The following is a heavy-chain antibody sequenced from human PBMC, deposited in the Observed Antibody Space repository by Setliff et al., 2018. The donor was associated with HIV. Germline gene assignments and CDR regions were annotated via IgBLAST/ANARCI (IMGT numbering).Heavy chain of an antibody. CDR2: IHHSGAA. CDR3: ARLSGGMVPNY. CDR1: GGSITRTPYY. J-gene: IGHJ4*02. V-gene: IGHV4-39*01. Sequence: PSETLSLTCTVSGGSITRTPYYWGWIRQPPGKGLEWIGSIHHSGAAYDNPSLKSRVTISVDPSKNQILLRLSSVTAADTAVYYCARLSGGMVPNYWGQGVLVTVSS. D-gene: IGHD3-10*01.